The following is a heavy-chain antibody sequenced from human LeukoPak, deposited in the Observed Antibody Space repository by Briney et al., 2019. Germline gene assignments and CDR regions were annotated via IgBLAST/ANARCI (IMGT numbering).Heavy chain of an antibody. D-gene: IGHD4-11*01. CDR3: ARDLFPSTTAYFDY. J-gene: IGHJ4*02. V-gene: IGHV3-23*01. Sequence: GGSLRLSCAASGFTFSSYAMSWVRQAPGKGLEWVSVISGSGGSTYYADSVKGRFTISRDDAKNSLYLQMNSLRAEDTAVYYCARDLFPSTTAYFDYWGQGTLVTVSS. CDR2: ISGSGGST. CDR1: GFTFSSYA.